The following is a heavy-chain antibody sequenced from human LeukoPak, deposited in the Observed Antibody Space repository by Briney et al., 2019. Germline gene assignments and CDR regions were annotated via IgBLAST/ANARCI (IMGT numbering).Heavy chain of an antibody. CDR2: IYSGGST. Sequence: GGSLRLSCAASGSTFDIYDMNWVRRAPGKGLEWVSVIYSGGSTYYADSVKGRFTISRDNSKNTLYLQMNSLRAEDTAVYYCARFHYVWGSYRSGYFDYWGQGTLVTVSS. D-gene: IGHD3-16*02. CDR1: GSTFDIYD. V-gene: IGHV3-53*01. J-gene: IGHJ4*02. CDR3: ARFHYVWGSYRSGYFDY.